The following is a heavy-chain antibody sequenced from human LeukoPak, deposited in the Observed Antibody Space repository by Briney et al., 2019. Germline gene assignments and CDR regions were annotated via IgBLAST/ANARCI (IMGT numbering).Heavy chain of an antibody. CDR1: GFTFSSYG. V-gene: IGHV3-30*02. CDR2: IRYDGSNK. D-gene: IGHD2-8*02. CDR3: AWKDSSTGGYFDLDY. J-gene: IGHJ4*02. Sequence: PGGSLRLSCAASGFTFSSYGMHWVRQAPGKGLEWVAFIRYDGSNKYYVDSVKGRFTISRDNSKNSLYLQMNSLRAEDTAVYYCAWKDSSTGGYFDLDYWGQGTLVTVSS.